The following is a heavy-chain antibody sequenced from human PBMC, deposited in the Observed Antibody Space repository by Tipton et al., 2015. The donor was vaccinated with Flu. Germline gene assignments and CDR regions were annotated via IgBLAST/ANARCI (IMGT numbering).Heavy chain of an antibody. V-gene: IGHV4-34*01. D-gene: IGHD3-3*01. CDR1: GGSFSGYS. CDR3: ARGGSGYSPMRY. Sequence: GLVKPSETLSLTCGIYGGSFSGYSWSWIRQTPGTGLEWIGEVDHTGRVNYTPSLKSRLTISLDTSNSQFSLMLTSVTAADTALYFCARGGSGYSPMRYWGQGTMVTVSS. CDR2: VDHTGRV. J-gene: IGHJ4*02.